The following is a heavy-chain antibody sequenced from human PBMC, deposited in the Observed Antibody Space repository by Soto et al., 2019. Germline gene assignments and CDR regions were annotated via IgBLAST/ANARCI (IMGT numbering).Heavy chain of an antibody. D-gene: IGHD6-13*01. Sequence: EVQLLESGGGLVQPGGSLRLSCAASGFTFSSYALSWVRQAPGKGLEWVSAISNSGGSTYYADSVKGRFTISRDNSMNTLYLQMNSLRAEDTAVYYCAKDFYSSSWTPFDSWGQGTLVTVSS. CDR3: AKDFYSSSWTPFDS. J-gene: IGHJ4*02. V-gene: IGHV3-23*01. CDR2: ISNSGGST. CDR1: GFTFSSYA.